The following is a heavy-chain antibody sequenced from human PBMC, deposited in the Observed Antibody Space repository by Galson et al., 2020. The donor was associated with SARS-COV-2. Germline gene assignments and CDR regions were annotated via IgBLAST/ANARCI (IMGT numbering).Heavy chain of an antibody. CDR2: INHSGST. J-gene: IGHJ5*02. CDR1: GGSFSGYY. Sequence: SETLSLTCAVYGGSFSGYYWSWIRQPPGKGLEWIGEINHSGSTNYNPSLKSRVTISVDTSKNQFSLKLSSVTAADTAVYYCARFIVVVPAAMSRWFDPWGQGTLVTVSS. CDR3: ARFIVVVPAAMSRWFDP. V-gene: IGHV4-34*01. D-gene: IGHD2-2*01.